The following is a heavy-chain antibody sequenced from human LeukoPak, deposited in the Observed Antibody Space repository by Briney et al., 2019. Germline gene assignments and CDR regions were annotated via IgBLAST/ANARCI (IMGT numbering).Heavy chain of an antibody. Sequence: GASVKVSCKASGYTFTSYDIHWVRQATGQGLEWMGRMNPNRGDTDYAQKFQGRVTMTRDTSISTAYMELSRLRSDDTAVYYCTVVDPYDAFDIWGQGTMVTVSS. CDR1: GYTFTSYD. V-gene: IGHV1-2*06. CDR3: TVVDPYDAFDI. J-gene: IGHJ3*02. D-gene: IGHD3-22*01. CDR2: MNPNRGDT.